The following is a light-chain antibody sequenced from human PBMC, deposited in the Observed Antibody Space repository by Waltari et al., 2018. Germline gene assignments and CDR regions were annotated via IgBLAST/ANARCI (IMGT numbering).Light chain of an antibody. CDR3: QQSYSTPIT. J-gene: IGKJ5*01. CDR1: QSISSY. V-gene: IGKV1-39*01. CDR2: AAS. Sequence: DIQMTQFPSTLSTSVGDRVHITCRASQSISSYLNWYQQKPGKTPKLLIYAASSLQSGVPSRFSGSGSGTDFTLTISSLQPEDFATYYCQQSYSTPITFGQGTRLEIK.